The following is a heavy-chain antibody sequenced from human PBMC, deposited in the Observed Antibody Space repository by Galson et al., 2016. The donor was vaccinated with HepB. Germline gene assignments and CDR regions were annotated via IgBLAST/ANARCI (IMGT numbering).Heavy chain of an antibody. CDR2: IYYTGST. CDR3: ATSPTYYDFWCGYSTYYFDS. V-gene: IGHV4-31*02. Sequence: WIRQHPGKGLEWIGYIYYTGSTYYNPSLKSRLTISIDTSKNQFSLKLNYVTAADTAVYHCATSPTYYDFWCGYSTYYFDSWGQGTLVTVSS. J-gene: IGHJ4*02. D-gene: IGHD3-3*01.